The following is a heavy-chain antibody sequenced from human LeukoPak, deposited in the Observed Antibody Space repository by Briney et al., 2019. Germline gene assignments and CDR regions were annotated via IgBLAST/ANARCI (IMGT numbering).Heavy chain of an antibody. Sequence: ASVKVSCKASGYTFTSYDINWVRQATGQGLEWMGWMNPNSGNTGYAQKFQGRVTMTRNTSISTAYMELSSLRSEDTAVYYGARGTTDDISTGWGDWYMDVWGKGTTVTVSS. J-gene: IGHJ6*03. CDR1: GYTFTSYD. CDR3: ARGTTDDISTGWGDWYMDV. D-gene: IGHD3-9*01. V-gene: IGHV1-8*01. CDR2: MNPNSGNT.